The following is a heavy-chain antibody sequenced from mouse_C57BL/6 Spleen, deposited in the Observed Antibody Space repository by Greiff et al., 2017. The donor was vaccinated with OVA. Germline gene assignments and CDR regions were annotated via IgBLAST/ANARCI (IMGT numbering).Heavy chain of an antibody. D-gene: IGHD2-4*01. CDR2: INPYNGDT. Sequence: EVQLQQSGPELVKPGDSVKISCKASGYSFTGYFMNWVMPSHGKSLEWIGRINPYNGDTFYNQKFKGKATLTVDKSSSTAHMELRSLTSEDSAVYYCARGDDYDEGAWFAYWGQGTLVTVSA. CDR3: ARGDDYDEGAWFAY. V-gene: IGHV1-20*01. CDR1: GYSFTGYF. J-gene: IGHJ3*01.